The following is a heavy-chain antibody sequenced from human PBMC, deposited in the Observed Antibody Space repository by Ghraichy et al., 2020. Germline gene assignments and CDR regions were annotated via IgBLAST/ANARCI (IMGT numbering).Heavy chain of an antibody. D-gene: IGHD3-10*01. CDR1: GFTFSSYA. J-gene: IGHJ3*02. CDR3: ATSGLLWFGEFHAFDI. CDR2: ISGSGGST. V-gene: IGHV3-23*01. Sequence: GGSLRLSCAASGFTFSSYAMSWVRQAPGKGLEWVSAISGSGGSTYYADSVKGRFTISRDNSKNTLYLQMNSLRAEDTAVYYCATSGLLWFGEFHAFDIWGQGTMVTVSS.